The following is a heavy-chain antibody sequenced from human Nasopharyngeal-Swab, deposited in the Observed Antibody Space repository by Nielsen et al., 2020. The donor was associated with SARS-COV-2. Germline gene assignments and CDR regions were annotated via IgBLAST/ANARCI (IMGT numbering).Heavy chain of an antibody. J-gene: IGHJ4*02. CDR3: VHSTGWRLDY. D-gene: IGHD6-19*01. Sequence: SGPTLVKPSQTLTLTCTFSGFSLSTSNVGVSWVRQLPGKALEWLALLYWDDDNRYNPSLKSRITITKDTSKNHVVLTMTNMDPVDTATYFCVHSTGWRLDYWGQGTLVTVSS. CDR2: LYWDDDN. CDR1: GFSLSTSNVG. V-gene: IGHV2-5*02.